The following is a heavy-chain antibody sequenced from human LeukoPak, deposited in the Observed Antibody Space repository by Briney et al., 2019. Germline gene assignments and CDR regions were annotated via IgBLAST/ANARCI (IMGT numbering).Heavy chain of an antibody. D-gene: IGHD2-2*01. J-gene: IGHJ4*02. CDR3: ARRKYCSSTSCPFDY. CDR1: GYSFTSYW. V-gene: IGHV5-51*01. CDR2: IYPGDSDA. Sequence: GESLKISCKGSGYSFTSYWIGWVRQMPGTGLNWMGIIYPGDSDASYSPSFQGPATLSADKSISTAYLQWNSLKASDTAMYYCARRKYCSSTSCPFDYWGQGTLVTVSS.